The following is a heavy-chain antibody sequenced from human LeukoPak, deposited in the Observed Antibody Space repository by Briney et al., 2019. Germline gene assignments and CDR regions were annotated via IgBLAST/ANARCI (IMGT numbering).Heavy chain of an antibody. CDR3: AKARSGYSHYFDY. V-gene: IGHV3-9*01. Sequence: GGSLRLSCAASGFTFDDYAMHWVRHAPGKGLEWVSGISWNSGSIGYADSVKGRFTISRDNAKNPLYLQMNSLRAEDTALYYCAKARSGYSHYFDYWGQGTLVTVSS. CDR1: GFTFDDYA. CDR2: ISWNSGSI. D-gene: IGHD3-3*01. J-gene: IGHJ4*02.